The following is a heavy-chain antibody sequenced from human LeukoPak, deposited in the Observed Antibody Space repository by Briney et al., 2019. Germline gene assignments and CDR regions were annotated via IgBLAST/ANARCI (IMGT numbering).Heavy chain of an antibody. CDR2: IYYSGST. CDR3: ARRRSLRTYCYVSSGYYPDDAFDI. D-gene: IGHD3-22*01. J-gene: IGHJ3*02. CDR1: GGSFSSSSSS. V-gene: IGHV4-39*01. Sequence: SETLSLTCSVSGGSFSSSSSSWGWIRQPPGKGLGWIGSIYYSGSTYYNPSLKSRVTISVDTSKNQFSLKLPSVTAAHPAVYYCARRRSLRTYCYVSSGYYPDDAFDIWGQGTMVTVSS.